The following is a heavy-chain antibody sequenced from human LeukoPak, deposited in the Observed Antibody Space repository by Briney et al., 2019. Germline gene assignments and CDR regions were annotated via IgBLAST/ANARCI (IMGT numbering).Heavy chain of an antibody. CDR3: ARRPSNYYDSNDFYWDNWFDP. CDR2: IYATGST. CDR1: GGSISSDDYY. D-gene: IGHD3-22*01. J-gene: IGHJ5*02. Sequence: PSETLSLTCSVSGGSISSDDYYWSWIRQPAGKRLEWIGRIGHIYATGSTNYNPSLKSRVTISVDTSKNQFSLNLSSVTAAGTAVYYCARRPSNYYDSNDFYWDNWFDPWGQGILVTVSS. V-gene: IGHV4-61*02.